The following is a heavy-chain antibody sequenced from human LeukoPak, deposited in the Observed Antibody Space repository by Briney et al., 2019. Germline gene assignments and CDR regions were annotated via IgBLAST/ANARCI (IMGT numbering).Heavy chain of an antibody. V-gene: IGHV3-23*01. D-gene: IGHD3-10*01. J-gene: IGHJ4*02. CDR3: AKHLWRDLLWFGEGYYFGY. CDR2: ISGSGGST. Sequence: GGSLRLSCAASGFTFSSYAMSWVRQAPGKGLEWVSAISGSGGSTYYADSVKGRFTISRDNSKNTLYLQMNSLRAEDTAVYYCAKHLWRDLLWFGEGYYFGYWGQGSLVTVSS. CDR1: GFTFSSYA.